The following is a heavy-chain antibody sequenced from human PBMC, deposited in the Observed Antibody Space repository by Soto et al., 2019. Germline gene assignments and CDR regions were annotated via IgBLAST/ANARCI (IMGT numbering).Heavy chain of an antibody. CDR1: GGSFSGYF. J-gene: IGHJ6*02. CDR2: INHSGST. Sequence: QVQLQQWGAGLLKPSETLSLSCAVYGGSFSGYFWTWIRQPPGKGLEWIGEINHSGSTNYNPSLKSRVTISVDXXKXQXXLKLSSVTAADTAVYYCARGLGIAVAVKVYYAMDVWGQGTTVTVSS. V-gene: IGHV4-34*02. D-gene: IGHD6-19*01. CDR3: ARGLGIAVAVKVYYAMDV.